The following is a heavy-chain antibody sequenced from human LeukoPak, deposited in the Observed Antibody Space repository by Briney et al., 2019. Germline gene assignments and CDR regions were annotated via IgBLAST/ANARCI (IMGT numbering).Heavy chain of an antibody. D-gene: IGHD2-15*01. V-gene: IGHV1-69*05. Sequence: SVKVSCKASGGTFSSYAISWVRQAPGQGLEWMGRIIPIFGTANYAQKFQGRVTITTDESTSTAYMELSSLRSEDTAVYYCARVGVVVAGMLGAFDIWGQGTMVTVSS. CDR2: IIPIFGTA. J-gene: IGHJ3*02. CDR1: GGTFSSYA. CDR3: ARVGVVVAGMLGAFDI.